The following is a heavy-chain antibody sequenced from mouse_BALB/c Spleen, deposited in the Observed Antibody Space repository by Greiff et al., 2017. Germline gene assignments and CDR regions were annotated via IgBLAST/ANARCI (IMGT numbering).Heavy chain of an antibody. D-gene: IGHD2-1*01. Sequence: EVQLQQSGAELVRPGALVKLSCKASGFNIKDYYMHWVKQRPEQGLEWIGWIDPENGNTIYDPKFQGKASIAADTSSNTAYLQLSSLTSEDTAVYDCARGNYVYFDVWGAGTTVTVSS. CDR1: GFNIKDYY. J-gene: IGHJ1*01. CDR3: ARGNYVYFDV. CDR2: IDPENGNT. V-gene: IGHV14-1*02.